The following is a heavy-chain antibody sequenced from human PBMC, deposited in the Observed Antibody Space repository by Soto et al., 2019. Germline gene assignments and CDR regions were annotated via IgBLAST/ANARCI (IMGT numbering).Heavy chain of an antibody. V-gene: IGHV3-66*01. D-gene: IGHD3-10*01. CDR2: IYGGGDT. J-gene: IGHJ6*02. Sequence: EVQLVESGGGLVQPGGSLRLSCVASGFTVIRNYMNWVRQAPGKGLEWVSLIYGGGDTYYADSVKGRFTISRDNSKNTLYLQMNSLRAEATAVYYCARDPFGFGDELHHYGLDVWGQGTTVTVSS. CDR1: GFTVIRNY. CDR3: ARDPFGFGDELHHYGLDV.